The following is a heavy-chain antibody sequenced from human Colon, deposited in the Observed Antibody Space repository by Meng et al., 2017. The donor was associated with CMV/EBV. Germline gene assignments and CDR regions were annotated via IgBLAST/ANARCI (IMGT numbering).Heavy chain of an antibody. CDR1: GFALSPYY. D-gene: IGHD5-12*01. J-gene: IGHJ6*02. CDR3: ARGYDSARALYYDGMDF. Sequence: GGSLRLSCAASGFALSPYYMNWVRQAPGKGLEWVSSISSSSRNIYYADSVRGRFTISRDNAENSLYLQMNNLIADDTAIYYCARGYDSARALYYDGMDFWGQGTTVTVSS. V-gene: IGHV3-21*01. CDR2: ISSSSRNI.